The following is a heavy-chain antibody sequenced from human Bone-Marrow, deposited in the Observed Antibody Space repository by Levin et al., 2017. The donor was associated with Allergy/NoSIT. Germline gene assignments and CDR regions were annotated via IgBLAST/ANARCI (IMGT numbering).Heavy chain of an antibody. V-gene: IGHV1-24*01. Sequence: GESLKISCKVFGSTLSKFSVNWVRQSPGEGLEWMGRLDPDTDETDNGQKFQGRVTVTEDTSTDTGYLELSGLRADDTAVYYCANRQDSGGIHDSSGHNLCWGRGTLVAVSS. J-gene: IGHJ4*02. CDR2: LDPDTDET. CDR3: ANRQDSGGIHDSSGHNLC. CDR1: GSTLSKFS. D-gene: IGHD3-22*01.